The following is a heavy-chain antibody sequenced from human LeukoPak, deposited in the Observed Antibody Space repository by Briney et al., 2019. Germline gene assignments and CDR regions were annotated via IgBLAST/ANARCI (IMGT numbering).Heavy chain of an antibody. V-gene: IGHV1-3*01. D-gene: IGHD4-17*01. CDR1: GYTFTSYA. CDR3: ARLTVPPYYFDH. Sequence: GASVKVSCKASGYTFTSYAIHWVRQAPGQSPEWMGWINVGNGNTKYSQKFQGRVTITRDTSASTAYMELSSLRSEDTAVYYCARLTVPPYYFDHGGQGTLVTVSS. J-gene: IGHJ4*02. CDR2: INVGNGNT.